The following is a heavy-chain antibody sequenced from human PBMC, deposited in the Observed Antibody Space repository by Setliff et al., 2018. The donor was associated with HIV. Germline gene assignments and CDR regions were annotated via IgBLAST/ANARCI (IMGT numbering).Heavy chain of an antibody. J-gene: IGHJ4*02. D-gene: IGHD5-18*01. V-gene: IGHV3-9*03. CDR1: GFTFDDYA. Sequence: GGSLRLSCAASGFTFDDYAMHWVRQGRGKGLEWVGGISWNSGKIAYADSVKGRFTISRDNAKNSLYLQMNSLRAEDMALYYCARGYSYGYYFDYWGQGTLVTVSS. CDR3: ARGYSYGYYFDY. CDR2: ISWNSGKI.